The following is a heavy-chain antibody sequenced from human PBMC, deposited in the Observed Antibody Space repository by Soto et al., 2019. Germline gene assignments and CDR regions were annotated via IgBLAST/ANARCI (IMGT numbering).Heavy chain of an antibody. CDR3: ATARSYTKDGYSVDY. CDR1: GFNFSSYG. V-gene: IGHV3-30*03. J-gene: IGHJ4*02. D-gene: IGHD2-21*01. Sequence: GGSLRLPCAAFGFNFSSYGMHWARQAPGKGLEWVAVISYDGSNTYYADSLKGRFTLSRENSKNTLYLQMNSLRAEDTAVYYCATARSYTKDGYSVDYWGQGTLVTVSS. CDR2: ISYDGSNT.